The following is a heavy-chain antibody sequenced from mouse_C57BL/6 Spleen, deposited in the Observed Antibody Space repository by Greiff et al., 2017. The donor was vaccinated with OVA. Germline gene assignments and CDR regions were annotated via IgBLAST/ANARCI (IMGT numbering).Heavy chain of an antibody. CDR2: INPNNGGT. D-gene: IGHD2-3*01. Sequence: EVQLQQSGPELVKPGASVKISCKASGYTFTDYYMNWVKQSHGKSLEWIGDINPNNGGTSYNQKFKGKATLTVDKSSSTAYMELRSLTSEDSAVYYCAREGVYDGYRYFDVWGTGTTVTVSS. CDR1: GYTFTDYY. V-gene: IGHV1-26*01. CDR3: AREGVYDGYRYFDV. J-gene: IGHJ1*03.